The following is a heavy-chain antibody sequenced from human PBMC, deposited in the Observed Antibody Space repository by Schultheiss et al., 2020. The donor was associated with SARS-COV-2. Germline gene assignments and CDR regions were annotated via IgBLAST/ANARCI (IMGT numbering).Heavy chain of an antibody. CDR1: GFTFSGSA. D-gene: IGHD5-12*01. V-gene: IGHV3-73*01. Sequence: GGSLRLSCAASGFTFSGSAMHWVRQASGKGLEWVGRIRSKANSYATAYAASVKGRFTISRDNAKNSLYLQMKRLRAEDTAVYYCARTGGYRGYDQGFYFDSWGQGTLVTVSS. J-gene: IGHJ4*02. CDR3: ARTGGYRGYDQGFYFDS. CDR2: IRSKANSYAT.